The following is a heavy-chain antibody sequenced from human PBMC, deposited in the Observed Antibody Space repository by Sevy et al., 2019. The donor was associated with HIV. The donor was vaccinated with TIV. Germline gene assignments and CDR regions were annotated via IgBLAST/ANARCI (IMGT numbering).Heavy chain of an antibody. CDR3: GRQGVHVAFDI. CDR2: IYYSGST. Sequence: SETLSLTCTVSGGSISSYSWSWIRQPPGKGLEWIGYIYYSGSTNYNPSLKSRVTISVDTSKNQFSLKLSSVTAADTAVYYCGRQGVHVAFDIWGQGTMVTVS. D-gene: IGHD2-8*01. V-gene: IGHV4-59*08. CDR1: GGSISSYS. J-gene: IGHJ3*02.